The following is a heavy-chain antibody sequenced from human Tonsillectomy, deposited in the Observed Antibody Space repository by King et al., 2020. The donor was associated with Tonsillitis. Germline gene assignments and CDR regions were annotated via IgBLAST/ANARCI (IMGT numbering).Heavy chain of an antibody. D-gene: IGHD3-9*01. CDR3: ARDPSPPHDIRGVAYDAFDL. J-gene: IGHJ3*01. CDR1: GFTFSNYW. CDR2: IKEDGSVK. Sequence: VQLVESGGGFVQPGGSLRLSCAASGFTFSNYWMTWVRQAPGKGLEWVANIKEDGSVKNSVDSVKGRFTISRDNAKNSVYLQMNSLRAEDTAVYFCARDPSPPHDIRGVAYDAFDLWGHGTMVSVSS. V-gene: IGHV3-7*01.